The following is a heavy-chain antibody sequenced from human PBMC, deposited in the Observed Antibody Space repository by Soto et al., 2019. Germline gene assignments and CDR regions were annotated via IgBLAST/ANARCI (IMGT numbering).Heavy chain of an antibody. V-gene: IGHV1-46*01. CDR1: GYTFINYY. J-gene: IGHJ4*02. CDR2: INPSSGAT. Sequence: ASVKVSCKASGYTFINYYLHWVRQAPGQGLEWLGMINPSSGATTSAQKFQARVTMTRGSSPRTVDLGLSSLRSDDTAVSYCARSTDRYYVDSWGQGTLVTVSS. CDR3: ARSTDRYYVDS. D-gene: IGHD1-1*01.